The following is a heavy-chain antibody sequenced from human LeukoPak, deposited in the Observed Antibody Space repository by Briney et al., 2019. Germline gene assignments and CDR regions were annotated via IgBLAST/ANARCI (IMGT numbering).Heavy chain of an antibody. CDR2: ISTSGSTI. J-gene: IGHJ4*02. CDR1: GFTFSDYY. V-gene: IGHV3-11*04. D-gene: IGHD3-22*01. CDR3: ARGYYYDSSGYASR. Sequence: KPGGTLRLSCAASGFTFSDYYMSWIRQAPGKGLEWVSYISTSGSTIYNADSVKGRFTISRDIAKNSLNLQMNSLRAEDTAVYYCARGYYYDSSGYASRWGQGTLVT.